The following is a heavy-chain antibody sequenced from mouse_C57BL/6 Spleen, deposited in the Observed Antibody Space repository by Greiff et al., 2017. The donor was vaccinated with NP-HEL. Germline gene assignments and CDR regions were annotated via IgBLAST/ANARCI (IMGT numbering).Heavy chain of an antibody. J-gene: IGHJ3*01. V-gene: IGHV6-3*01. Sequence: EVQRAESGGGLVQPGGSMKLSCVASGFTFSNYWMNWVRQSPEKGLEWVAQIRLKSDNYATHYAESVKGRFTISRDDSKSSVYLQMNNLRAEDTGIYYCTGRFAYWGQGTLVTVSA. CDR2: IRLKSDNYAT. CDR3: TGRFAY. CDR1: GFTFSNYW.